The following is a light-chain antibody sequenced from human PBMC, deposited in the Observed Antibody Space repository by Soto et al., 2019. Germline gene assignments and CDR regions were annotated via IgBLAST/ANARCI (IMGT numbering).Light chain of an antibody. CDR2: AAS. Sequence: EIVLTQSPGTLSLSPGARATLSCRASQSVSSYYLAWYQQKPGQAPRLLIYAASSRATGIPDRFSGSGSGTDFTLKISRVEAEDVGIYYCMQGAHWPLTFGGGTKVDIK. CDR1: QSVSSYY. J-gene: IGKJ4*01. V-gene: IGKV3D-20*02. CDR3: MQGAHWPLT.